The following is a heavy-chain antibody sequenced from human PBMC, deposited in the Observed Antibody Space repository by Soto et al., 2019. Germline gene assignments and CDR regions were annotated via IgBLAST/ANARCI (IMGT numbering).Heavy chain of an antibody. CDR3: ARNTSTYFDS. Sequence: LSLTCAVSGYSISNGDYWGWIRQAPGKGLEWIGSVYYSGSTHYEPSLRGRIAISVDTLKNQFSLRQPSVTAADTAMYFCARNTSTYFDSWGQGIPVTVSS. CDR1: GYSISNGDY. V-gene: IGHV4-38-2*01. CDR2: VYYSGST. J-gene: IGHJ4*02.